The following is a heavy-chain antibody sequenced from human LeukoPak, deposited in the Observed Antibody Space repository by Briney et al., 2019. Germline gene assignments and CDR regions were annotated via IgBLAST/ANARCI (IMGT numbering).Heavy chain of an antibody. CDR1: GFTFSSYS. J-gene: IGHJ4*02. CDR2: ISSSSSYI. Sequence: GGSLRLSCAASGFTFSSYSMNWVRQAPGKGLEWDSSISSSSSYIYYADSVKGRFTISRDNAKNSLYLQMNSLRAEDTAVYYCASEVVTPVHFLYYWGQGTLVTVSS. V-gene: IGHV3-21*01. CDR3: ASEVVTPVHFLYY. D-gene: IGHD4-23*01.